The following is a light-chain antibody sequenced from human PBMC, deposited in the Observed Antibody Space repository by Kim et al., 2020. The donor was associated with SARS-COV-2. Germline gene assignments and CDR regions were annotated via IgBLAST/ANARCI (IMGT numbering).Light chain of an antibody. V-gene: IGKV3-20*01. CDR1: QRVSSNR. CDR2: DAS. J-gene: IGKJ4*01. CDR3: QQYGASSLT. Sequence: PGGSAALSSRASQRVSSNRLAWYQQKPGQAPRLLIYDASSRATGITDRFSGSGSGTDFTLTISRLEPEDFAVYYCQQYGASSLTFGGGTKVDIK.